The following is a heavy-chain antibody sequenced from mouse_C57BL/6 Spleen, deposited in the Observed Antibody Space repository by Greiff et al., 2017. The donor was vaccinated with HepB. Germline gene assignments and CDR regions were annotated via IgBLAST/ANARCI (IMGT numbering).Heavy chain of an antibody. CDR3: ARKETGSYYFDY. D-gene: IGHD4-1*01. V-gene: IGHV5-17*01. J-gene: IGHJ2*01. CDR2: ISSGSSTI. Sequence: VQLKESGGGLVKPGGSLKLSCAASGFTFSDYGMHWVRQAPEKGLEWVAYISSGSSTIYYADTVKGRFTISRDNAKNTLFLQMTSLRSEDTAMYYCARKETGSYYFDYWGQGTTLTVSS. CDR1: GFTFSDYG.